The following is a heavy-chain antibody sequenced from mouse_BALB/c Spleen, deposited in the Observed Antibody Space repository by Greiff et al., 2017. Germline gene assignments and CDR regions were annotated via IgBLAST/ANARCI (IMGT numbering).Heavy chain of an antibody. V-gene: IGHV8-8*01. CDR2: IWWDDDK. CDR1: GFSLSTFGWG. J-gene: IGHJ4*01. Sequence: QVPLKVSGPGLLQPSQTLSLTCSLSGFSLSTFGWGVVWIRQPSGKGLEWLAHIWWDDDKRYNPALKSRLTITKDTTSNRVFLKIASVDTAVTATSYCARMGDYDAMDYWGQGTPVTVSS. CDR3: ARMGDYDAMDY.